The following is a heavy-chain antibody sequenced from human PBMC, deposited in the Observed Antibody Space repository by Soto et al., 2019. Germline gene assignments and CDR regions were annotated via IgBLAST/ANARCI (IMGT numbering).Heavy chain of an antibody. CDR1: GGGMSSYY. CDR2: ISYSGGT. V-gene: IGHV4-59*01. J-gene: IGHJ4*02. Sequence: SETLSVTCTVSGGGMSSYYWTGLRQSPGRGLEWIGYISYSGGTYYNPSLKSRVTISADTSKKQFSLSMNSMIAAATAVYSGSRADQDASLGYWGQGTLVTV. CDR3: SRADQDASLGY.